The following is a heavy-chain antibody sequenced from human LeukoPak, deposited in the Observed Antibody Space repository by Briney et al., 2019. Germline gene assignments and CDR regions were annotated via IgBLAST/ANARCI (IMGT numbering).Heavy chain of an antibody. D-gene: IGHD6-19*01. Sequence: GGSLRLSCAASGFTFSDHYMSWVRQAPGTGLEWLSSISSSGTTIYYADSVKGRFTISRDNTKNSMYLQMNSLRAEDTAVYYCARDLSAVAGKDRTDYWGQGTLVTVSS. V-gene: IGHV3-11*04. J-gene: IGHJ4*02. CDR1: GFTFSDHY. CDR3: ARDLSAVAGKDRTDY. CDR2: ISSSGTTI.